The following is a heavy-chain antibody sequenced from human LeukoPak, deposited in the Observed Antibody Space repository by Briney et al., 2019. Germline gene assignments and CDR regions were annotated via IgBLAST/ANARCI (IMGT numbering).Heavy chain of an antibody. D-gene: IGHD5-24*01. CDR1: GFTFSSYE. CDR2: ISSSGSTI. Sequence: GGSLRLSCAASGFTFSSYEMNWVRQAPGKGLEWVSYISSSGSTIYYADSVKGRFTISRDNAKNSLYLQMNSLRAEDTAVYYCARDRDPLDYYYYMDVWGKGTTVTVSS. J-gene: IGHJ6*03. V-gene: IGHV3-48*03. CDR3: ARDRDPLDYYYYMDV.